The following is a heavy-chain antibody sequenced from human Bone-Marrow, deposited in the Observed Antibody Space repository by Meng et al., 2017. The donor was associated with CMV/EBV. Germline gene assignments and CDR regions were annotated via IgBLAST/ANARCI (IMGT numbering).Heavy chain of an antibody. CDR3: AHNSIRVYFDY. CDR1: GFSLSTSGVG. D-gene: IGHD2/OR15-2a*01. CDR2: IYWDDDK. Sequence: QSHLKESCPTIEKPTQTLTLTCTFSGFSLSTSGVGVGWIRQPPGKALEWLALIYWDDDKRYSPSLKSRLTITKDTSKNQVVLTMTNMDPVDTATYYCAHNSIRVYFDYWGQGTLVTVSS. V-gene: IGHV2-5*02. J-gene: IGHJ4*02.